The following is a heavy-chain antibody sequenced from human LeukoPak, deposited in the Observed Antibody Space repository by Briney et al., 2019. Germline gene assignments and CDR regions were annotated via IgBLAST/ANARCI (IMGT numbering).Heavy chain of an antibody. V-gene: IGHV3-33*08. Sequence: GGSLRLSCVASGFTFTSYAMNWVRQAPGKGLEWVAVIWHDGSYKYYLDSVKGRFTISRDNAKNTLYLQMNNLRVEDTAVYYCARVGDYENSGSQPFDYWGQGTLVTVSS. J-gene: IGHJ4*02. CDR2: IWHDGSYK. CDR3: ARVGDYENSGSQPFDY. D-gene: IGHD3-22*01. CDR1: GFTFTSYA.